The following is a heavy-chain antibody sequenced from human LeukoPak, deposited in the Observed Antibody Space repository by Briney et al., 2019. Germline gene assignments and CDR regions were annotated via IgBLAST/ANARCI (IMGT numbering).Heavy chain of an antibody. V-gene: IGHV3-72*01. D-gene: IGHD2-2*01. Sequence: PGGSLRLSCAASGFTFSDHYMDWIRQAPGKGLEWVARIRNKANSYTTEYAASVEGRFTISRDDSKNSLYLQMNRLKTEDTAVYYCARYQLPVRYFDYWGQGALVTVSS. CDR3: ARYQLPVRYFDY. CDR1: GFTFSDHY. J-gene: IGHJ4*02. CDR2: IRNKANSYTT.